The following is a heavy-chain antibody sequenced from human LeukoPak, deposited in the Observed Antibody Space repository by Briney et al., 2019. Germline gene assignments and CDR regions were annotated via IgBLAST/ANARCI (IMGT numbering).Heavy chain of an antibody. CDR3: ARYVEVAGTVDY. D-gene: IGHD6-19*01. Sequence: ASVKVSCKASGYPFTGYFIHWVRQAPGQGLEWMGWITAYNGNTHYAQKVQGRVTMTTDTSTSTAYMELRSLRSDDTAVYYCARYVEVAGTVDYWGQGTLVTVSS. J-gene: IGHJ4*02. CDR1: GYPFTGYF. CDR2: ITAYNGNT. V-gene: IGHV1-18*01.